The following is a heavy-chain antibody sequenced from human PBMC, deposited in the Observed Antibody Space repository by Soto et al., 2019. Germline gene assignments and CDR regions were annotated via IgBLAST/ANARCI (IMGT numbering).Heavy chain of an antibody. D-gene: IGHD3-22*01. CDR2: IWYDGSNK. V-gene: IGHV3-33*01. CDR3: ASDYYYDSSGRMDV. J-gene: IGHJ6*02. Sequence: GGSLRLACAASGFTFSSYGMHWVRQAPGKGLEWVAVIWYDGSNKYYADSVKGRFTISRDNSKNTLYLQMNSLRAEDTAVYYCASDYYYDSSGRMDVWGQGTTVTVSS. CDR1: GFTFSSYG.